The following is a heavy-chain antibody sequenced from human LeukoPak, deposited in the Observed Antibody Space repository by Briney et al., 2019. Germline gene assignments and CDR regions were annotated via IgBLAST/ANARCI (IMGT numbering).Heavy chain of an antibody. D-gene: IGHD3-22*01. CDR2: IYSGGST. V-gene: IGHV3-66*02. CDR3: ARDSSGYDAFDI. CDR1: GFTVSSNY. J-gene: IGHJ3*02. Sequence: GGSLRLSCAASGFTVSSNYMSWVRQAPGKGLAWVSVIYSGGSTYYADSVKGRFTISRDNSKNTLYLQMNSLRAEDTAVYYCARDSSGYDAFDIWGQGTMVTVSS.